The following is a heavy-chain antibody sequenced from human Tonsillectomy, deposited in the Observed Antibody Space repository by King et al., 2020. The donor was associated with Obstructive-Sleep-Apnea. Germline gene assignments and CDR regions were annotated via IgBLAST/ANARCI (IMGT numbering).Heavy chain of an antibody. V-gene: IGHV3-21*01. CDR2: ISSSSSYI. CDR3: ARDLGSGWYRFDY. Sequence: QLVQSGGGLVKPGGSLRLSCAASGFTFSSYSMNWVRQAPGKGLEWVSSISSSSSYIYYADSVKGRFTISRDNAKNSLFLQLNSLRAEDTAVYYCARDLGSGWYRFDYWGQGTLVTVSS. J-gene: IGHJ4*02. CDR1: GFTFSSYS. D-gene: IGHD6-19*01.